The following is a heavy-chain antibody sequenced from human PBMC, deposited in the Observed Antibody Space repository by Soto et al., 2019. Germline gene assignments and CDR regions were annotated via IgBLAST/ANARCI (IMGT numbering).Heavy chain of an antibody. CDR3: ARVGITMVRGVIITGAFDI. CDR1: GGSISSYY. Sequence: SETLSLTCTVSGGSISSYYWSWIRQPPGKGLEWIGYIYYSGSTYYNPSLKSRVTISVDTSKNQFSLKLSSVTAADTAVYYCARVGITMVRGVIITGAFDIWGQGTMVTVSS. CDR2: IYYSGST. V-gene: IGHV4-59*12. D-gene: IGHD3-10*01. J-gene: IGHJ3*02.